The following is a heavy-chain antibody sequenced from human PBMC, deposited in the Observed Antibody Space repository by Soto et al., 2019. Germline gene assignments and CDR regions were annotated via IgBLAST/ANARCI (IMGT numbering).Heavy chain of an antibody. CDR3: AKDFETFLNYGDSNYFDY. CDR1: GFTFSSYA. J-gene: IGHJ4*02. CDR2: ISGSGGST. D-gene: IGHD4-17*01. V-gene: IGHV3-23*01. Sequence: GGSLRLSCAASGFTFSSYAMSWVRQAPGKGLEWVSAISGSGGSTYYADSVKGRFTISRDNSKNTLYLQMNSLRAEDTAVYYCAKDFETFLNYGDSNYFDYWGQGTLVTVSS.